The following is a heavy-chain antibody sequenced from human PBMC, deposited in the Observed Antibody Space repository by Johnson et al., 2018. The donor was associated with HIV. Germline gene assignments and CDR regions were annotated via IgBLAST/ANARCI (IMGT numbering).Heavy chain of an antibody. J-gene: IGHJ3*02. CDR1: GFTFSTYA. D-gene: IGHD2-15*01. Sequence: QVQLVESGGGVVQPGRSLRLSCAASGFTFSTYAMHWVRQAPGKGLEWVAVISYDGSYEYHADSVKGRFTISRDNAKNSLYVQMNSLRAEDTALYYCARLVGYCSDDTCTDVLDMWGQGTMVTVSS. V-gene: IGHV3-30*04. CDR2: ISYDGSYE. CDR3: ARLVGYCSDDTCTDVLDM.